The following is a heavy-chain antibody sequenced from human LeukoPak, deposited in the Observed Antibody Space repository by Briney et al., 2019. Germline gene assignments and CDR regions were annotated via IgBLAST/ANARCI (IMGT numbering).Heavy chain of an antibody. V-gene: IGHV1-46*01. CDR2: INPSGGST. Sequence: GASVTVSCKASGYTFTSYYMHWVRQAPGQGLEWMGIINPSGGSTSYAQKFQGRVTMTRDTSTSTVYMELSSLRSEDTAVYYCARDPLHRHPGYWGQGTLVTVSS. CDR1: GYTFTSYY. CDR3: ARDPLHRHPGY. J-gene: IGHJ4*02.